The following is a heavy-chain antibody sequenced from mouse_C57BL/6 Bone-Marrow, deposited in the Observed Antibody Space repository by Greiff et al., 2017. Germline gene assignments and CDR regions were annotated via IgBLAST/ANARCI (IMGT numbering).Heavy chain of an antibody. D-gene: IGHD1-1*01. J-gene: IGHJ3*01. CDR3: AREVATPGAFAY. Sequence: QVQLQQPGAELVKPGASVKLSCKASGYTFTSYWMQWVKQRPGQGLEWIGEIDPSDSYTNYNQKFKGKATLTVDTSSSTAYMQLSSLTSEDSAVYYCAREVATPGAFAYRGQGTLVTVSA. CDR1: GYTFTSYW. V-gene: IGHV1-50*01. CDR2: IDPSDSYT.